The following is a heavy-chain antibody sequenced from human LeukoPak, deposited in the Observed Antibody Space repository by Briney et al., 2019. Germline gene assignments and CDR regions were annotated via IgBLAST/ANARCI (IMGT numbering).Heavy chain of an antibody. CDR3: ARTNYVLPFDY. Sequence: VKPSATLSLTCTVSGGSISSSSYYWGWIRQPPGKGLEWIGSIYYSGSTYYNPSLKSGVTISVDTSNNQFSLKLSSVTAADTAVYFCARTNYVLPFDYWGQETLVTVSS. V-gene: IGHV4-39*01. CDR1: GGSISSSSYY. CDR2: IYYSGST. J-gene: IGHJ4*02. D-gene: IGHD1-7*01.